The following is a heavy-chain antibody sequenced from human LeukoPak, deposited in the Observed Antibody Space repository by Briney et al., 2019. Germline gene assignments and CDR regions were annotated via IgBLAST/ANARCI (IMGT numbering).Heavy chain of an antibody. CDR1: GFTFSSYA. CDR3: AKGGSPSCYSSSGY. D-gene: IGHD2-2*01. V-gene: IGHV3-23*01. Sequence: GGSLRLSCAASGFTFSSYAMSWVRQASGKGLEWVSTLSGSGVSTYYADSVKGRFTISRDNSKNTLYLQMNSLRGEDTAVYYCAKGGSPSCYSSSGYWGQGTLVTVSS. CDR2: LSGSGVST. J-gene: IGHJ4*02.